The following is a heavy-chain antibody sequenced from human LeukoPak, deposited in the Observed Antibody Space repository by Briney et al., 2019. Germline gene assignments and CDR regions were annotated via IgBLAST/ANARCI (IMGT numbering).Heavy chain of an antibody. CDR1: GFIFSSYE. CDR2: ISSSGSIT. J-gene: IGHJ5*02. V-gene: IGHV3-48*03. Sequence: PGGSLRLSCAASGFIFSSYEMKWVRQAPGKGLEGVSYISSSGSITYYADSVKGRFTISRENAKNSLYLQMNSLRAADTAVYYCARGSSLGFDPWGQGTLVTVSS. CDR3: ARGSSLGFDP.